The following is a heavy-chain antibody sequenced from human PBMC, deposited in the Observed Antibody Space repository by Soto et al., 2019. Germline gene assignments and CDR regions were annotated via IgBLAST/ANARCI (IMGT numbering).Heavy chain of an antibody. CDR1: GLTFGNYA. Sequence: EVQLLESGGGLVQPGGSVRLSCAASGLTFGNYAMSWVRQAPGKGLEWVSAISGDSGRTYYADSVTGRFTISRDNAKNKLYLQMKTLRAEDTAVYYCAVTPNCGRDCSLASYWYVDIWGRGTLVTVSS. V-gene: IGHV3-23*01. CDR3: AVTPNCGRDCSLASYWYVDI. J-gene: IGHJ2*01. D-gene: IGHD2-21*02. CDR2: ISGDSGRT.